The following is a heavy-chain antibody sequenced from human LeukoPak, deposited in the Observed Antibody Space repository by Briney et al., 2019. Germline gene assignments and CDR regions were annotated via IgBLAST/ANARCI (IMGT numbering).Heavy chain of an antibody. CDR2: IYYSGST. Sequence: SETLSLTCTVSGGSVSSGSYYWSWIRQPPGKGLEWIGYIYYSGSTNYNPSLKSRVTISVDTSKNQFSLKLSSVTAADTAVYYCARVGWGLYYDILTSYDYWGQGTLVTVSS. V-gene: IGHV4-61*01. D-gene: IGHD3-9*01. J-gene: IGHJ4*02. CDR3: ARVGWGLYYDILTSYDY. CDR1: GGSVSSGSYY.